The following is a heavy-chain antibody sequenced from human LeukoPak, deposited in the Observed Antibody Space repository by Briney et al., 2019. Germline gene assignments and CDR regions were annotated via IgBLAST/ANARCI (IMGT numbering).Heavy chain of an antibody. CDR3: ARDRGSSGWYRGYFDY. D-gene: IGHD6-19*01. V-gene: IGHV4-59*01. J-gene: IGHJ4*02. Sequence: SETLSLTCTVSGGSISSYYWSWIRQPPGKGLEWIGYIYYSGSTNYNPSLKSRVTISVDTSKNQFSLKLSSVTAADTAVYYCARDRGSSGWYRGYFDYWGQGTLVTVSS. CDR2: IYYSGST. CDR1: GGSISSYY.